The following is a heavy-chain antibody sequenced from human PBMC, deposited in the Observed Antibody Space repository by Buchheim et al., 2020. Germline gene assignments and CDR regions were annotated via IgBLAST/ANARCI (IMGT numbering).Heavy chain of an antibody. D-gene: IGHD3-22*01. V-gene: IGHV1-46*01. CDR1: GYTFTSYY. CDR2: INPSGGST. Sequence: QVQLVQSGAEVKKPGASVKVSCKASGYTFTSYYMHWVRQAPGQGLEWMGIINPSGGSTSYAQKFQGRVTMTRDTSTSTVYMKLSSLRSEDTAVYYCARDRAMVVVVILPLYGMDVWGQGTT. J-gene: IGHJ6*02. CDR3: ARDRAMVVVVILPLYGMDV.